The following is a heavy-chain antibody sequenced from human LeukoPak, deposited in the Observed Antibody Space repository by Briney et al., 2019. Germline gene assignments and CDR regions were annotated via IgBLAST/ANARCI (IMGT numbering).Heavy chain of an antibody. J-gene: IGHJ5*02. D-gene: IGHD2-2*01. CDR2: IYYSGST. CDR3: ARTYCSSTSCYEDWFDP. CDR1: GGSISGYY. Sequence: SETLSLTCTVSGGSISGYYWSWIRQPPGKGLGWIGYIYYSGSTNYNPSLKSRVTISVDTSKNQFSLKLSSVTAADTAVYYCARTYCSSTSCYEDWFDPWGQGTLVTVSS. V-gene: IGHV4-59*01.